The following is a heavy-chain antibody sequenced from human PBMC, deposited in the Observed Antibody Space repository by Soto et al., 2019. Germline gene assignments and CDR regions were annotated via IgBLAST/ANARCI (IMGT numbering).Heavy chain of an antibody. J-gene: IGHJ6*02. CDR1: GGSISSGGYY. V-gene: IGHV4-31*03. CDR2: IYYSGST. CDR3: ARVGFLEWLDGMDV. Sequence: QVQLQESGPGLVKPSQTLSLTCTVSGGSISSGGYYWSWIRQHPGKGLEWIGYIYYSGSTYYNPSLKIRVTRSVDTSKNQFSLKLSSVTAADTAVYYCARVGFLEWLDGMDVWGQGTTVTVSS. D-gene: IGHD3-3*01.